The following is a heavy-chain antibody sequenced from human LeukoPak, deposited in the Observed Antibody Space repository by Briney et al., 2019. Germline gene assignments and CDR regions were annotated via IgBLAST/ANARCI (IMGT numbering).Heavy chain of an antibody. Sequence: PSETLSLTCAVSGGSISSSNWWSWVRQPPGKGLEWIGEIYHSGSTNYNPSLKSRVTISVDKSKNQFSLKLSSVTAADTAVYYCARGGSGSYRYFDYWGQGTLVTVSS. V-gene: IGHV4-4*02. D-gene: IGHD3-10*01. J-gene: IGHJ4*02. CDR3: ARGGSGSYRYFDY. CDR1: GGSISSSNW. CDR2: IYHSGST.